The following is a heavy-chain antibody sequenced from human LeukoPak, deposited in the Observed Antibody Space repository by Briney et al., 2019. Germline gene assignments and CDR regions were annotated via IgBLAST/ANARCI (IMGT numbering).Heavy chain of an antibody. CDR1: GFTFSSYS. CDR3: ARDRPRVGLDY. CDR2: ISGSSSYI. Sequence: GGSLRLSYAASGFTFSSYSINWVRRAPGKGLEWVSSISGSSSYIYYADSVKGRFTISRNNAKNALYLQMNSLRAEDMAVYYCARDRPRVGLDYWGQGTLVTVSS. V-gene: IGHV3-21*06. D-gene: IGHD2-2*01. J-gene: IGHJ4*02.